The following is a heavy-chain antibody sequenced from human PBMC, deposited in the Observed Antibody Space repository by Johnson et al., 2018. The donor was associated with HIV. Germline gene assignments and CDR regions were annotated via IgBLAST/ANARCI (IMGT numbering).Heavy chain of an antibody. D-gene: IGHD5-18*01. Sequence: QVQLVESGGGVVQPGRSLRLSCAASGFTFSSYAMHWVRQAPGKGLEWVAVISSDGSNKYYADSVKGRFTISRDNAKNSLYLQMNSLRAEDTAVYYCARNQWIELWRDAFDIWGQGTMVTVSS. CDR3: ARNQWIELWRDAFDI. V-gene: IGHV3-30-3*01. J-gene: IGHJ3*02. CDR2: ISSDGSNK. CDR1: GFTFSSYA.